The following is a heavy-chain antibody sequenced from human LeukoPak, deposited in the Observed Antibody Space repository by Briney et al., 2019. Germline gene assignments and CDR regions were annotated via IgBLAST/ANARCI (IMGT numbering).Heavy chain of an antibody. D-gene: IGHD2-2*01. CDR3: ARYGVVPAALGDAFDI. CDR2: ISAYNGNT. J-gene: IGHJ3*02. V-gene: IGHV1-18*01. Sequence: GASVKVSCKASGYTFTSYGISWVRQAPGQGLEWMGWISAYNGNTNYAQKLQGRVTMTTDTSTSTAYMELRSLRSDDTAVYYCARYGVVPAALGDAFDIWGQGTMVTVSS. CDR1: GYTFTSYG.